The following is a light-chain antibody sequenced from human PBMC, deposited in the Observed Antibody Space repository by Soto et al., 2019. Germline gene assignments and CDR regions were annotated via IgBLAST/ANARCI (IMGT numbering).Light chain of an antibody. Sequence: QSVLTQPPSASGSPGQSVTISCTGASSDVGGYSYVSWYQQYPGKAPKLMIYEVSKRPSGVPDRFSGSKFGNTASLTVSGLQAEDEADYYCSSYGGRNNLVFGGGTKLTVL. V-gene: IGLV2-8*01. CDR3: SSYGGRNNLV. CDR2: EVS. CDR1: SSDVGGYSY. J-gene: IGLJ2*01.